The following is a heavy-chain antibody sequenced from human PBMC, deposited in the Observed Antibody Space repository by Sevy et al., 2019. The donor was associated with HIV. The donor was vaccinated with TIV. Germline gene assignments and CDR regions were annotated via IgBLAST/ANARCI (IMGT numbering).Heavy chain of an antibody. CDR2: ITFSSNYI. V-gene: IGHV3-21*01. Sequence: GGSLRLSCAASGFTFSTYNMNWVRQAPGKGLEWVSSITFSSNYIYYADSVKGRFTISRDNAKNSLYLQMNSLRAEDTAVYHCARSWEQQLHYAFDIWGQGTMVTVSS. CDR3: ARSWEQQLHYAFDI. J-gene: IGHJ3*02. CDR1: GFTFSTYN. D-gene: IGHD6-13*01.